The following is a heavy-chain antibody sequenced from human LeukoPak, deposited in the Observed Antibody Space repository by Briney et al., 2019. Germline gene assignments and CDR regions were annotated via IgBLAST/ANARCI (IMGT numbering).Heavy chain of an antibody. Sequence: PGVTLKISCKGSGYSFTSYWIAWVRHMPGKGLECMGIIYPSDSDTRYSPSFQGQVTISADKSISTAYLQWSSLKASDTAMYYCARQTDPFDIWGQGTMVTVSS. CDR3: ARQTDPFDI. CDR1: GYSFTSYW. J-gene: IGHJ3*02. CDR2: IYPSDSDT. V-gene: IGHV5-51*01.